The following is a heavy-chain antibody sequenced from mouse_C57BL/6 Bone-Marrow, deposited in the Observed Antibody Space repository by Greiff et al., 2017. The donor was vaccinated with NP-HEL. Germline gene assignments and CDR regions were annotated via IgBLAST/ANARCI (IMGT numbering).Heavy chain of an antibody. D-gene: IGHD2-2*01. Sequence: QVQLKQSGAELVKPGASVKLSCKASGYTFTSYWMHWVKQRPGQGLEWIGMIHPNSGSTNYNEKFKSKATLTVDKSSSTAYMQLSSLTSEDSAVYYCARGDGYDSWYFDVWGTGTTVTVSS. J-gene: IGHJ1*03. CDR3: ARGDGYDSWYFDV. V-gene: IGHV1-64*01. CDR2: IHPNSGST. CDR1: GYTFTSYW.